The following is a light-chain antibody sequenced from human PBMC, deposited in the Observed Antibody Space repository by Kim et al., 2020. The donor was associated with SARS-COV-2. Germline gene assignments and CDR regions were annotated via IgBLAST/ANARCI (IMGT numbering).Light chain of an antibody. J-gene: IGKJ2*01. CDR1: QSVSSN. Sequence: EIVMTQSPATLSVSPGERATLSCRASQSVSSNLAWYQQKPGQAPRLLIYGASTRATGIPARFSGSGSGTEFTLTISSLQSEDFAVYYCQQYNNWRLLYTFVQGTKLEI. CDR2: GAS. V-gene: IGKV3-15*01. CDR3: QQYNNWRLLYT.